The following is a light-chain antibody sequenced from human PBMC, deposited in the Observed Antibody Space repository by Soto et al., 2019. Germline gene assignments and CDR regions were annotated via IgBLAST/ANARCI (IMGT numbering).Light chain of an antibody. J-gene: IGKJ3*01. V-gene: IGKV3-15*01. CDR2: GAS. Sequence: ETVMTQSPATLSVSPGERATLSCRASQSVSSDLAWYQQKPGQAPRLLIYGASTRATGIPARFSGSGSGTEFTLSISSLQSEDFAVYYCQQYNNWPGTFGPGTKVEIK. CDR1: QSVSSD. CDR3: QQYNNWPGT.